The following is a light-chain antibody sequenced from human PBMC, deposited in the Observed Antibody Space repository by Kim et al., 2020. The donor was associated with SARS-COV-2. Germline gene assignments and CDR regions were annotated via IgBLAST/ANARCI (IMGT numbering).Light chain of an antibody. Sequence: DIQMTQSPSSLSASVGDRVTIACRASQSISNYLNWYQQKPGKAPNLLIYAASSLQGGVPSRFSGSGSGTDFTLTISSLQPEDFATYSGQQSHAAPSLTFGGGTKVDIK. CDR2: AAS. CDR3: QQSHAAPSLT. V-gene: IGKV1-39*01. CDR1: QSISNY. J-gene: IGKJ4*01.